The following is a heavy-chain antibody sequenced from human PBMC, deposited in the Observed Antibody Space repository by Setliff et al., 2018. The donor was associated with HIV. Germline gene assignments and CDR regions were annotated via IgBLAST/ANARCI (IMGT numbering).Heavy chain of an antibody. D-gene: IGHD3-3*01. V-gene: IGHV1-2*06. Sequence: ASVKVSCKASGYTFTSYAMHWVRQAPGQGLEWMGRINPNSGGTNYAQKFQGRVTMTRDTSISTAYMELSRLRSDDTAVYYCARGIISYDFWSGYYTDFDYWGQGTLVTVSS. CDR2: INPNSGGT. J-gene: IGHJ4*02. CDR3: ARGIISYDFWSGYYTDFDY. CDR1: GYTFTSYA.